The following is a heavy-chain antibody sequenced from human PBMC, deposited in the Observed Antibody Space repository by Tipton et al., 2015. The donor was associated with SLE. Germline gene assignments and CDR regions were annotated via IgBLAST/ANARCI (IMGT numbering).Heavy chain of an antibody. CDR3: AKTFGRTSSSGSYDY. D-gene: IGHD6-6*01. CDR1: GGSFSGYY. J-gene: IGHJ4*02. V-gene: IGHV4-34*01. CDR2: INHSGST. Sequence: TLSLTCAVYGGSFSGYYWSWIRQSPGKGLEWIGEINHSGSTSYNPSLKSRATMSVDTSKNQFSLKLSSVTAADTAVYFCAKTFGRTSSSGSYDYWGQGTLVTVSS.